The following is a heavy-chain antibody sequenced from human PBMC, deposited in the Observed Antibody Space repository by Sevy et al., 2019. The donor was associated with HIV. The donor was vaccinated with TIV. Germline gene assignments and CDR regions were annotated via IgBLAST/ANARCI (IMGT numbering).Heavy chain of an antibody. Sequence: SLKISCAASGFTFDDYAMHWVRQAPGKGLEWVSGISWNSGSIGYAGSVKGRFTISRDNAKNSLYLQMNSLRAEDTALYYCAKDILQGYCSSTSCPTRGMDVWGQGTTVTVSS. D-gene: IGHD2-2*01. CDR1: GFTFDDYA. V-gene: IGHV3-9*01. CDR3: AKDILQGYCSSTSCPTRGMDV. J-gene: IGHJ6*02. CDR2: ISWNSGSI.